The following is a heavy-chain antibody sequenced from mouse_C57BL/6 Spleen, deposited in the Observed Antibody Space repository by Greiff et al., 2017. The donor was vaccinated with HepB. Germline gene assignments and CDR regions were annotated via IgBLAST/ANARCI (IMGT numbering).Heavy chain of an antibody. D-gene: IGHD2-4*01. Sequence: QVQLKESGAELMKPGASVKLSCKATGYTFTGYWIEWVKQRPGHGLEWIGEILPGSGSTKYNEKVKAKATFTADTSSNTAYMQLSSLTPEDSAIYYCASTGDYDMAMDCWGQGTSVTVSS. CDR2: ILPGSGST. CDR1: GYTFTGYW. V-gene: IGHV1-9*01. CDR3: ASTGDYDMAMDC. J-gene: IGHJ4*01.